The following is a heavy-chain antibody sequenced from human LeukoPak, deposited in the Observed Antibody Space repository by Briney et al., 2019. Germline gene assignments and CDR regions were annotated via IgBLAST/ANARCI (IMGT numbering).Heavy chain of an antibody. J-gene: IGHJ4*02. CDR3: ATIAVAGTLDY. CDR2: VYHSGST. V-gene: IGHV4-4*02. CDR1: GGSISNDNW. Sequence: PSETLSLTCAVSGGSISNDNWWSWVRQPPGRGLEWIGEVYHSGSTNYSPSLKSRVTISVDKSKNQFSLHLSSVTAADTAVYYCATIAVAGTLDYWGQGTLVTVSS. D-gene: IGHD6-19*01.